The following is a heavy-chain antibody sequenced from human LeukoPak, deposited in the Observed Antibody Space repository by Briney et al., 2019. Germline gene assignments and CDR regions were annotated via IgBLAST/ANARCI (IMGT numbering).Heavy chain of an antibody. CDR2: ISSSSSYI. V-gene: IGHV3-21*01. J-gene: IGHJ3*02. Sequence: PGGSLKLSCAASGFTFSSYSMNWVRQAPGKGLEWVPSISSSSSYIYYADSVKGRFTISRDNAKNSLHLQMNSLRAEDTAVYYCARDGYYDSSGYYYTDAFDIWGQGTMVTVSS. CDR3: ARDGYYDSSGYYYTDAFDI. CDR1: GFTFSSYS. D-gene: IGHD3-22*01.